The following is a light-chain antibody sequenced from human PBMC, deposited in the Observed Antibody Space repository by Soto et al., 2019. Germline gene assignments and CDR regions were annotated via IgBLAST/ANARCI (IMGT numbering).Light chain of an antibody. CDR1: QSISIN. CDR2: GAS. V-gene: IGKV3-20*01. CDR3: QQYGGSPIT. Sequence: EIVMTQSPATLSVSPGERAVLSCRASQSISINVAWYQQKPGQAPTLLMSGASNRASGVPVRFSGSGSGTDFTLTITRLEPEDFALYYCQQYGGSPITFGLGTRLEIK. J-gene: IGKJ5*01.